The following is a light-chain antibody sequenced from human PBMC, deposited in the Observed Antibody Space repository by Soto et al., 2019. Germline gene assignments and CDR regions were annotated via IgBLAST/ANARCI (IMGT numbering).Light chain of an antibody. CDR2: GAS. V-gene: IGKV3-20*01. CDR3: QQYGTSPPT. CDR1: QSVSRNS. J-gene: IGKJ3*01. Sequence: EIVLTQSPGTLSLSPGERATLSCRASQSVSRNSLAWYQQKPGQAPRLLIYGASSRATDIPDRFSGSGSGTDFTLIVSRLEPEDFAVYFCQQYGTSPPTFGPGTKVDTK.